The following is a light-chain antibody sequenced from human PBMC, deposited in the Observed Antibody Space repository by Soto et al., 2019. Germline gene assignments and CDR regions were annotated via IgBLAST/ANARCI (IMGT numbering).Light chain of an antibody. J-gene: IGKJ1*01. CDR1: QSVSSN. V-gene: IGKV3-15*01. CDR2: GAS. Sequence: EVVMTRSAATLSVSQGGRATLSCTARQSVSSNLAWYQQKPGQAPRRLIYGASTRATGIPARFSGSWSGTEFTLTISSLQSEDFAVYYCQQYNNWPPEPFGQGTKVDIK. CDR3: QQYNNWPPEP.